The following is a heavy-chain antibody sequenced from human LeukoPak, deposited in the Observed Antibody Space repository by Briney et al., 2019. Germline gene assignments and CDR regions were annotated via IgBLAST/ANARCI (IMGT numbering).Heavy chain of an antibody. CDR3: ARGLCGSGGCNYNYYGMDV. V-gene: IGHV4-4*07. Sequence: SETLSLTCTVSGGSISSYYWSWIRQPAGKGLEWIGRIYTSGSTNYNPSLKSRVTMSVDTSKNQFSLKLSSVTAADTAVYYCARGLCGSGGCNYNYYGMDVWGQGTTVTVSS. D-gene: IGHD3-10*01. CDR2: IYTSGST. J-gene: IGHJ6*02. CDR1: GGSISSYY.